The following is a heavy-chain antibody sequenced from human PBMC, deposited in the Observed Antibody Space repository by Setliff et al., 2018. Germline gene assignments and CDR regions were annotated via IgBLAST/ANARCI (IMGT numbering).Heavy chain of an antibody. CDR2: IFQSGIT. CDR3: ARVGGLLVATMPFDY. Sequence: LSLTCAVSGFSITNGYYWGWIRQSPGKQLEWIGNIFQSGITFYNPSPKSRVTISLDPSQNQFSLKLRSVTAADTAVYFCARVGGLLVATMPFDYWGPGTLVTVSS. CDR1: GFSITNGYY. V-gene: IGHV4-38-2*01. D-gene: IGHD5-12*01. J-gene: IGHJ4*02.